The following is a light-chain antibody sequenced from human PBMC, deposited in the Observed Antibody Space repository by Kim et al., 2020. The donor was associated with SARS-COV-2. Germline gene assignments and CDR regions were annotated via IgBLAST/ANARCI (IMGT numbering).Light chain of an antibody. CDR2: EVN. J-gene: IGLJ1*01. CDR1: SSDVGGHNS. Sequence: QSVLTQPPSASGSPGQSVTISCTGTSSDVGGHNSVSWFQQHPGKAPKLIIYEVNKRPSGVPDRFSGSKSANTASLTVSGLQAEDEADYYCCSYADSNTYVFGVGTKVTVL. V-gene: IGLV2-8*01. CDR3: CSYADSNTYV.